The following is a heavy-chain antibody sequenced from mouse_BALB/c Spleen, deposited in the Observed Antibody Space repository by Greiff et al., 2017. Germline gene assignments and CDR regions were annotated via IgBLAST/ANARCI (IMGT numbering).Heavy chain of an antibody. J-gene: IGHJ3*01. D-gene: IGHD1-1*01. V-gene: IGHV1-9*01. CDR2: ILPGSGST. CDR1: GYTFSSYW. CDR3: AIRYYGSSSAWFAY. Sequence: QVQLQQSGAELMKPGASVKISCKATGYTFSSYWIEWVKQRPGHGLEWIGEILPGSGSTNYNEKFKGKATFTADTSSNTAYMQLSSLTSEDSAVYYCAIRYYGSSSAWFAYWGQGTLVTVSA.